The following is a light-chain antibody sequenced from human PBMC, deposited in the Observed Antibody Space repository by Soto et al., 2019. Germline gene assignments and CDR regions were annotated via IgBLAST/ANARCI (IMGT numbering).Light chain of an antibody. CDR1: QTISSW. V-gene: IGKV1-5*03. CDR3: QHYHSYAEA. J-gene: IGKJ1*01. Sequence: DIQMTQSPSTLSGSVGDRVTITCRASQTISSWLAWYQQKPGKAPKLLIYQASTLKSGVPSRFSGSGSGTEFTLTISSLQPDDFATYYCQHYHSYAEACGQGTKVELK. CDR2: QAS.